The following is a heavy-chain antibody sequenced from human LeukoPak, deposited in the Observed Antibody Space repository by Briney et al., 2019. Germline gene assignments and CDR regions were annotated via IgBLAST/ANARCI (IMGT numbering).Heavy chain of an antibody. CDR2: ISYDGSNK. V-gene: IGHV3-30-3*01. CDR3: ARDLTTAGSY. Sequence: GRSLRLSCAASGFTFSSYAMHWVRQAPGKGLEWVAVISYDGSNKYYADSVKGRFTISRDNSKNTLYLQMNSLRAEDTVVYYCARDLTTAGSYWGQGTLVTVSS. D-gene: IGHD4-17*01. J-gene: IGHJ4*02. CDR1: GFTFSSYA.